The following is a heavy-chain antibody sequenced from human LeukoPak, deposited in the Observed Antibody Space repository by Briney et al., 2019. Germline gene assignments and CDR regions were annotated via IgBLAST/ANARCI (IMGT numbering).Heavy chain of an antibody. V-gene: IGHV3-30*18. Sequence: GRSLRLSCTASGFTFSSFGMHWVRQAPGKGLEWVAFISSDGTKKDYADSLKGRFTISRDNSKNTLFLQMNSLTAEDTAAYCCAKAMPFDDGVFDYWGQGTLVIVSS. CDR3: AKAMPFDDGVFDY. CDR2: ISSDGTKK. D-gene: IGHD1-1*01. J-gene: IGHJ4*02. CDR1: GFTFSSFG.